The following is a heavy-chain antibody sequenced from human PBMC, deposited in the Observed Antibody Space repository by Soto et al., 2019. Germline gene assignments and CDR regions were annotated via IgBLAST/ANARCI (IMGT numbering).Heavy chain of an antibody. CDR3: ATDEYFGSEIDFYYYAMDV. V-gene: IGHV4-31*03. CDR2: IYYNGST. D-gene: IGHD3-10*01. Sequence: TSETLSLTCTVSGASISIGGYFWSWIRQHPGKGLEWIGHIYYNGSTYYNPSLKSRLTISVDTSKNEFSLRLTSVTAADTAVYFCATDEYFGSEIDFYYYAMDVWGRGTTVTVSS. J-gene: IGHJ6*02. CDR1: GASISIGGYF.